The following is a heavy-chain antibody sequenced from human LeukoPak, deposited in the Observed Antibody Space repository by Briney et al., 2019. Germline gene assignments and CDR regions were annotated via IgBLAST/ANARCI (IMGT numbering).Heavy chain of an antibody. D-gene: IGHD4-17*01. J-gene: IGHJ4*02. CDR3: ARDNGDLNYYFDY. V-gene: IGHV3-33*01. CDR1: GFTFSSYG. Sequence: PGGSLRLSCAASGFTFSSYGMHWVRQAPGKGLEWVAVILYEGSNKYYADSVKGRFTISRDNSKNTLYLQMNSLRAEDTAVYYCARDNGDLNYYFDYWGQGTLVTVSS. CDR2: ILYEGSNK.